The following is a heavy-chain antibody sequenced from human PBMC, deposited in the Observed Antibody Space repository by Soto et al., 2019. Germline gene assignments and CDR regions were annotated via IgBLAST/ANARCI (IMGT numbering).Heavy chain of an antibody. D-gene: IGHD3-22*01. CDR3: ARDLVGYYYDSSGYYYYYYGMDV. CDR1: GFTFSSYG. CDR2: IWYDGSNK. J-gene: IGHJ6*02. V-gene: IGHV3-33*01. Sequence: QVQLVESGGGVVQPGRSLRLSCAASGFTFSSYGMHWVRQAPGKGLEWVAVIWYDGSNKYYADSVKGRFTISRDKSKNTLYLQMNSLRAEDTAVYYCARDLVGYYYDSSGYYYYYYGMDVWGQGTTVTVSS.